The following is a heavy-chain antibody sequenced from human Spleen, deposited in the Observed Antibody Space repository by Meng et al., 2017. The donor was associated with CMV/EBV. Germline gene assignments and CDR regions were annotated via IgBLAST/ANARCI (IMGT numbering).Heavy chain of an antibody. V-gene: IGHV3-9*01. J-gene: IGHJ4*02. CDR1: GFTFDDYA. Sequence: SLKISCAASGFTFDDYAMHWVRQAPGKGLEWVSGISWNSGSIGYADSVKGRFTISRDNAKNSLYLQMNSLRAEDTAVYYCARETGGSSRVKDFDYWGQGTLVTVSS. D-gene: IGHD1-26*01. CDR2: ISWNSGSI. CDR3: ARETGGSSRVKDFDY.